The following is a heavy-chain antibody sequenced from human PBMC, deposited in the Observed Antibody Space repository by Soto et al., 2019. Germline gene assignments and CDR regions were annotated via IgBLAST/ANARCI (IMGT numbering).Heavy chain of an antibody. J-gene: IGHJ4*02. CDR3: AKAGVGTNMVFDC. CDR1: GFTFSTYA. CDR2: IIGSGDST. V-gene: IGHV3-23*01. D-gene: IGHD1-1*01. Sequence: EVQLLESGGGLVQPGGSLRLSCAASGFTFSTYAMSWVRQAPGKGLEWVSDIIGSGDSTFYADSVKGRFTISRDNSKNTLYLQMNSLRGEDTAVYYCAKAGVGTNMVFDCWGQGTLVTVSS.